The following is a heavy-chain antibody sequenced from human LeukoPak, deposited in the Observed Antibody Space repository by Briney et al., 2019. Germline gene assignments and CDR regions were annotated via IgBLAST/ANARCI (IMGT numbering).Heavy chain of an antibody. CDR3: VLVTGIAAAGPDY. CDR1: GGTFSSYA. V-gene: IGHV1-69*13. Sequence: SVKVSCKASGGTFSSYAISWVRQAPGQGLEWMGGIIPIFGTANYAQKFLGRVTITADESTSTAYMELSSLRSEDTAVYYCVLVTGIAAAGPDYWGQGTLVTVSS. J-gene: IGHJ4*02. D-gene: IGHD6-13*01. CDR2: IIPIFGTA.